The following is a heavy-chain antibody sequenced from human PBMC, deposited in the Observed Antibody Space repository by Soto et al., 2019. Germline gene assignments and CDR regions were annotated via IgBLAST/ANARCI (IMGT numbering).Heavy chain of an antibody. CDR2: IYASDST. CDR3: AKGWMDV. CDR1: GLTVSSYA. Sequence: EVQLVESGGGLIQPGGSLRLSCAVSGLTVSSYAMSWVRQAPGEGLEWVSVIYASDSTHYADSVKGRFTISRDNSKNALFLQMNGLRAEDTAVYDCAKGWMDVWGEGTTVTVSA. V-gene: IGHV3-53*01. J-gene: IGHJ6*04.